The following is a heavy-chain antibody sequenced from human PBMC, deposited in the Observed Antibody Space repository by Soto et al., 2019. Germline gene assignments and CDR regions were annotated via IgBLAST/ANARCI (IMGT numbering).Heavy chain of an antibody. J-gene: IGHJ6*02. Sequence: PSETLSLTCAVYGGSFSGYYCIFIRHPPCKWLEWIVEINHSGSTNYNPPLKSRVTISVDTSKNQFSLKLSSVTAADTAVYYCARGLRVVVVAATPSYYYYYGMDVWGQGTTVTVSS. V-gene: IGHV4-34*01. CDR2: INHSGST. CDR1: GGSFSGYY. CDR3: ARGLRVVVVAATPSYYYYYGMDV. D-gene: IGHD2-15*01.